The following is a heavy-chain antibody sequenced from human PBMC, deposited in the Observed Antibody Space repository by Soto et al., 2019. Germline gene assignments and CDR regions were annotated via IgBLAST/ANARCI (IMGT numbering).Heavy chain of an antibody. CDR3: AGTPRGGGYGDWYFDL. CDR1: EFTFSASG. D-gene: IGHD5-12*01. J-gene: IGHJ2*01. Sequence: EVQLLESGGGLVQPGGSLRLSCAASEFTFSASGMTWVRLPPGRGLDYVSAIDPSGRVTYYTDSVKGRFTISRDNSKNTLYLQMNSLGAEDTAIYFCAGTPRGGGYGDWYFDLWGRGTLVTVSS. CDR2: IDPSGRVT. V-gene: IGHV3-23*05.